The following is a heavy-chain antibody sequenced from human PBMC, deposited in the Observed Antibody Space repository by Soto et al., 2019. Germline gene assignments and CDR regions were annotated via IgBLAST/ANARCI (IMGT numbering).Heavy chain of an antibody. J-gene: IGHJ6*02. CDR1: GGSFSGYY. Sequence: SETLSLTCAVYGGSFSGYYWSWIRQPPGKGLEWIGEINHSGSTNYNPSLKSRVTISVDTSKNQFSLKLSSVTAADTAVYYCARGGPVDTTMVSYYYYGMDVWGQGTTVTVSS. CDR2: INHSGST. V-gene: IGHV4-34*01. CDR3: ARGGPVDTTMVSYYYYGMDV. D-gene: IGHD5-18*01.